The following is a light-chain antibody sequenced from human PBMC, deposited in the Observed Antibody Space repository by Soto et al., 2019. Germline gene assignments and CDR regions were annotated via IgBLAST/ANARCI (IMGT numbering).Light chain of an antibody. V-gene: IGKV3-20*01. J-gene: IGKJ1*01. CDR3: QQYGSTPQT. CDR2: GAS. CDR1: QFVSVRF. Sequence: EIVLTQSPGTLSLSPGERATLSCRASQFVSVRFLAWYQQKPGQAPRLLIYGASDRATGIPDRFTGSGSGTDFTLTITRLEPEDFVVYYCQQYGSTPQTFGQGTKVEIK.